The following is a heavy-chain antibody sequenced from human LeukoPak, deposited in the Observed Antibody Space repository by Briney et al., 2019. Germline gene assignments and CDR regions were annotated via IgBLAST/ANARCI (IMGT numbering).Heavy chain of an antibody. Sequence: GASVKVSCKASVGTFSSYAISWVRQAPGQGLEWMGGIIPISGTANYAQKFQGRVTITADDSKSTAYMELSSLRSEDTAVYYCARDFPTTPDSGSYPGYFDYWGQGTLVTVSS. CDR2: IIPISGTA. CDR1: VGTFSSYA. D-gene: IGHD1-26*01. J-gene: IGHJ4*02. V-gene: IGHV1-69*01. CDR3: ARDFPTTPDSGSYPGYFDY.